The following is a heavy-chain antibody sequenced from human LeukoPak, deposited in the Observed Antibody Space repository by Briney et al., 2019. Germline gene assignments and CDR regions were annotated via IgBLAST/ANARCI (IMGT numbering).Heavy chain of an antibody. V-gene: IGHV4-39*07. CDR2: IYYSGIT. CDR3: ARGSAMDATDY. D-gene: IGHD2-2*01. Sequence: SETLSLTCTVSGGSISGSNYYWGWIRQAPGKGLEWIGSIYYSGITHYNPSLKSRVTISVDMSSNQFSLRLSSVTAADTAVYYCARGSAMDATDYWGQGTLVTVSS. J-gene: IGHJ4*02. CDR1: GGSISGSNYY.